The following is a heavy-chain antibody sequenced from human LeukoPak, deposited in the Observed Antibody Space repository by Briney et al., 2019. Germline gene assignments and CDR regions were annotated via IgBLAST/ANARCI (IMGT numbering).Heavy chain of an antibody. D-gene: IGHD6-25*01. Sequence: GGSLRLSCAASGFTVSGNYMSWVRQAPGKGLEWVSVIFSGGRTYNADSVKGRFTISGDSSKNTLYLQMNSLRAEDTAVYYCATTAATRKAIYWGQGTLVTVSS. CDR1: GFTVSGNY. CDR2: IFSGGRT. J-gene: IGHJ4*02. CDR3: ATTAATRKAIY. V-gene: IGHV3-53*01.